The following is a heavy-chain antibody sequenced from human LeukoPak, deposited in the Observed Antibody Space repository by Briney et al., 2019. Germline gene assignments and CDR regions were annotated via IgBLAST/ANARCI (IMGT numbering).Heavy chain of an antibody. CDR3: ARRFCSGDTCYYFDY. Sequence: SETLSLTCTVSGGSISNYYWSWIRQPPGKGLEWIGYIYSSGSTNYNPSLRRRVTISEDTSKNQFSLQLSSVTAADTAVYYCARRFCSGDTCYYFDYWGQGILATVSS. CDR2: IYSSGST. J-gene: IGHJ4*02. V-gene: IGHV4-4*08. CDR1: GGSISNYY. D-gene: IGHD2-15*01.